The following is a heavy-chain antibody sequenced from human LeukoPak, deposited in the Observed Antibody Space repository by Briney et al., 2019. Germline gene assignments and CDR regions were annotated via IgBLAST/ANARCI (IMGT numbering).Heavy chain of an antibody. V-gene: IGHV1-2*02. CDR2: INPNSGGT. J-gene: IGHJ4*02. Sequence: ASVKVSCKASGYTFTGYYMHWVRQAPGQGLEWMGWINPNSGGTNYAQKFQGRVTMTRDTSISTAYMELSRLRSDDTAVYYCARNYDILTGYYYRLLGAFDYWGQGTLVTVSS. CDR1: GYTFTGYY. D-gene: IGHD3-9*01. CDR3: ARNYDILTGYYYRLLGAFDY.